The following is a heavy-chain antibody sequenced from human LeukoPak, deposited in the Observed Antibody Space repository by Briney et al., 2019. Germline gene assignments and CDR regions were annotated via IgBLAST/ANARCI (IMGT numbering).Heavy chain of an antibody. CDR3: ARDRYYYDSSGSPFDY. D-gene: IGHD3-22*01. CDR1: GVSISSYY. Sequence: SETLSLTRSVSGVSISSYYWSWIRPPAGKGLEWIGRIHSSGSTHYNPSLKRRVTMSVDTSKNHFSLKLSSVTAADTAVYYCARDRYYYDSSGSPFDYWGQGTLVTVSS. V-gene: IGHV4-4*07. J-gene: IGHJ4*02. CDR2: IHSSGST.